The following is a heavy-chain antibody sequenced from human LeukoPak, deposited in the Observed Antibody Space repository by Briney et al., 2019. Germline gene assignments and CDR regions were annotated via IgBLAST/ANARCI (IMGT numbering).Heavy chain of an antibody. D-gene: IGHD3-10*01. V-gene: IGHV3-33*01. CDR1: GFTFSSYG. CDR3: ARDIGNSGSPLDC. J-gene: IGHJ4*02. Sequence: GGSLRLSCAASGFTFSSYGMHWVCQAPGKGLEWVAIIWYDGSNKYYVDSVKGRFTISRDNSKSTLFLQMNSLRAEDTAVYYCARDIGNSGSPLDCWGQGNLVTVSS. CDR2: IWYDGSNK.